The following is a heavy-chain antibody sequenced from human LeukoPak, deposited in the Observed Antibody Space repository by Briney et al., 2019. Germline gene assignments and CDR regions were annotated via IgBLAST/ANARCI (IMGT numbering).Heavy chain of an antibody. D-gene: IGHD6-19*01. V-gene: IGHV3-30*18. CDR2: ISYDGSNK. CDR3: AKDSGIAVAGIFDY. CDR1: GFTFSSYG. J-gene: IGHJ4*02. Sequence: GSLRLSCAASGFTFSSYGMHWVRQAPGKGLEWVAVISYDGSNKYYADSVKGRFTISRDNSKNTLYLQMNSLRAEDTAVYYCAKDSGIAVAGIFDYWGQGTLVTVSS.